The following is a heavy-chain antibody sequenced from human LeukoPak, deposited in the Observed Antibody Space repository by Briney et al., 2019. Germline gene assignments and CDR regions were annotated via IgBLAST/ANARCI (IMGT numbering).Heavy chain of an antibody. CDR2: IYYSGST. J-gene: IGHJ6*02. Sequence: SQTLSLTCTVSGGSISSGDYYWSWIRQPPGKGLEWIGYIYYSGSTYYNPSLKSRVTISVDTSKNQFSLKLSSVTAADTAVYYCASYYYDSSGYYYYGMDVWGQGTTVTVSS. CDR3: ASYYYDSSGYYYYGMDV. CDR1: GGSISSGDYY. V-gene: IGHV4-30-4*01. D-gene: IGHD3-22*01.